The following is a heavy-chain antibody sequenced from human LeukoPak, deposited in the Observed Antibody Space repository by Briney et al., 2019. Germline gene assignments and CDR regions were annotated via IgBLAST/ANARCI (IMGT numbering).Heavy chain of an antibody. D-gene: IGHD2-21*02. Sequence: GEPLKIYCETSGYNFAIYWIGWVRQMPGKGLEWMGLIFPGDSDTRYSPSFQGQVTFSADKSITTAYLQWSSLKASDTAMYYCARWVTADRGKKDAFDIWGQGTMVTVSS. CDR2: IFPGDSDT. V-gene: IGHV5-51*01. J-gene: IGHJ3*02. CDR3: ARWVTADRGKKDAFDI. CDR1: GYNFAIYW.